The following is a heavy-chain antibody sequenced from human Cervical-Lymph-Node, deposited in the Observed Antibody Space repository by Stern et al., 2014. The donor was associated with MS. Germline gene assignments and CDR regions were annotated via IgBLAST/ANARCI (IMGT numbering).Heavy chain of an antibody. CDR2: INGGNGNT. Sequence: QVQLVQSGAEVKKPGASVKVSCKASGYTLTDYSMHWVRQAPGQRLEWMGWINGGNGNTKYSQKFQGRVTITRDTSASTAYMELSSLTSDDTAVYYCTRNTGLVSIDYWGQGTLVTVSS. CDR3: TRNTGLVSIDY. D-gene: IGHD5-18*01. V-gene: IGHV1-3*01. J-gene: IGHJ4*02. CDR1: GYTLTDYS.